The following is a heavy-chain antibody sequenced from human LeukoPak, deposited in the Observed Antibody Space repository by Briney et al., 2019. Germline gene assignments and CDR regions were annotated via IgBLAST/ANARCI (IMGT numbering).Heavy chain of an antibody. CDR3: ARAEYQLLWLREYYYYGMDV. CDR2: IWYDGSNK. V-gene: IGHV3-33*01. D-gene: IGHD2-2*01. J-gene: IGHJ6*04. CDR1: GFTFSSYG. Sequence: GGSLRLSCAASGFTFSSYGMHGVRQAPGKGLEWVAVIWYDGSNKYYADSVKGRFTISRDNSKNTLYLQMNSLRAEDTAVYYCARAEYQLLWLREYYYYGMDVWGKGITVTVSS.